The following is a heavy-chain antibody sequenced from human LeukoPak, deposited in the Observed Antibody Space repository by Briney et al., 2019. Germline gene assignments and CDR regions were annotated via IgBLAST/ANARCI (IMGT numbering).Heavy chain of an antibody. CDR2: ISYDGRNK. CDR3: AKPLWFGELGVDY. CDR1: GFTFSTYA. J-gene: IGHJ4*02. V-gene: IGHV3-30*04. Sequence: PGGSLRLSCAASGFTFSTYAMHWARQAPGKGPEWVAVISYDGRNKYYADSVKGRFTISRDNSKNTLYLQMNSLRAEDTAVYYCAKPLWFGELGVDYWGQGTLVTVSS. D-gene: IGHD3-10*01.